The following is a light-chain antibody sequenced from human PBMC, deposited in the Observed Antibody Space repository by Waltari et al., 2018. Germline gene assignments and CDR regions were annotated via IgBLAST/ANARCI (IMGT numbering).Light chain of an antibody. CDR1: ALPRQF. CDR2: KDT. CDR3: QSADASGTYKL. V-gene: IGLV3-25*03. Sequence: SSELTQPPSVSVSPGQTARITCSGDALPRQFASWYQQKPGQAPVIVIYKDTGRPSEIPGRFSGSSSGTTVTLPISGVQAEDEAYYYCQSADASGTYKLFGGWTKLTVL. J-gene: IGLJ2*01.